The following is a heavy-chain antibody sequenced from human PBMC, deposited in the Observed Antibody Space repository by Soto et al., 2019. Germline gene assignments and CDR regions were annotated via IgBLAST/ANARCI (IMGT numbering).Heavy chain of an antibody. CDR2: IKQDGSEK. J-gene: IGHJ5*02. CDR1: GFTFSSYW. Sequence: GGSLRLSCAASGFTFSSYWMSWVRQAPGKGLEWVANIKQDGSEKYYVDSVKGRFTISRDNAKNSLYLQMNSLRAEDTAVYYCARALRLLWFGELLSWFDPWGQGTLVTVSS. D-gene: IGHD3-10*01. V-gene: IGHV3-7*03. CDR3: ARALRLLWFGELLSWFDP.